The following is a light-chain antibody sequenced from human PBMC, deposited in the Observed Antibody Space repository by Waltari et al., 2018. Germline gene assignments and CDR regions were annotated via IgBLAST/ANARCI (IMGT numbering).Light chain of an antibody. J-gene: IGKJ4*01. CDR3: QQGYRTPLT. Sequence: DIQMTQSPSSLSASVGDRVTITCRASQGVSNYLNWYQQRPGKAPKLLIYAASTLQSGVPSRFGGSGSGTDFTLTISSLQPEDFATYYCQQGYRTPLTFGGGTKVDIK. CDR2: AAS. CDR1: QGVSNY. V-gene: IGKV1-39*01.